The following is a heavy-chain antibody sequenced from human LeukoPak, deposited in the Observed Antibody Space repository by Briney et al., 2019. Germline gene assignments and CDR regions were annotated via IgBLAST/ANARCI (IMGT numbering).Heavy chain of an antibody. V-gene: IGHV3-7*03. CDR2: IKQDGSEM. CDR3: ARGLGYNIY. D-gene: IGHD1-14*01. CDR1: GFSFSSYW. Sequence: GGSLRLSCAASGFSFSSYWMSWVRQAPGKGLEWVANIKQDGSEMYYVDSVKGRFTIPRDNAKSSVYLQMNRLRAEDTAVYYCARGLGYNIYWGQGTLVTVSS. J-gene: IGHJ4*02.